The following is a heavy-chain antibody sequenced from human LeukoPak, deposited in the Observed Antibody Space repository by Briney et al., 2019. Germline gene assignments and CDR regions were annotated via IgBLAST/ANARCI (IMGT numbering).Heavy chain of an antibody. CDR2: ISTSGDST. V-gene: IGHV3-23*01. D-gene: IGHD3-22*01. J-gene: IGHJ6*02. CDR1: GITFSSYA. CDR3: AKGRGFYDSSGYYYAYYYGMDV. Sequence: GGSLRLSCAASGITFSSYALSWVRQAPGKGLGWVSGISTSGDSTNYADSVKGRFTISRDNSKNTLYLHMNSLGAEDTAVYYCAKGRGFYDSSGYYYAYYYGMDVWGQGTTVTVSS.